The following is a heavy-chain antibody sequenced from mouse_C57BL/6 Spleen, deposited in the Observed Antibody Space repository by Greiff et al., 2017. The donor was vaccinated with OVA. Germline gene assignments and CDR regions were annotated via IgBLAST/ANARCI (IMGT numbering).Heavy chain of an antibody. V-gene: IGHV5-12*01. J-gene: IGHJ3*01. CDR3: ARDGFAY. CDR2: ISNGGGST. Sequence: EVMLVESGGGLVQPGGSLKLSCAASGFTFSDYYMYWVRQTPEKRLEWVAYISNGGGSTYYSDTVKGRFTISRDNAKNTLYLQMSRLKSEDTAMYYCARDGFAYWGQGTLVTVSA. CDR1: GFTFSDYY.